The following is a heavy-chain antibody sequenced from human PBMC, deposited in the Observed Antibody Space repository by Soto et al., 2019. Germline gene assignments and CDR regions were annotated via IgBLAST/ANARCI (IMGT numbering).Heavy chain of an antibody. V-gene: IGHV4-59*01. CDR3: ARGVGSSPPRY. D-gene: IGHD3-9*01. CDR1: GGSISIYY. J-gene: IGHJ4*02. CDR2: VYDNGRP. Sequence: SETLSLTCTVSGGSISIYYWSWIRQSPRQGLEWIGYVYDNGRPYYIPALKSRVTISADTSKNQIALKLTSATAADAAVYYCARGVGSSPPRYWGRGTLVTVSS.